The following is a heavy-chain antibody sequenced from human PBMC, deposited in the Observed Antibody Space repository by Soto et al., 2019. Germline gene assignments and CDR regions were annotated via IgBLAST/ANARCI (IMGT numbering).Heavy chain of an antibody. D-gene: IGHD6-6*01. Sequence: GGSLRLSCAASGFTFSSYSMNWVRQAPGKGLEWVSSISSSSSYIYYADSVKGRFTISRDNAKNSLYLQMNSLRTEDTAVYYCARDRYSSSPGLFDYWGQGTLVTVSS. J-gene: IGHJ4*02. CDR1: GFTFSSYS. CDR2: ISSSSSYI. V-gene: IGHV3-21*01. CDR3: ARDRYSSSPGLFDY.